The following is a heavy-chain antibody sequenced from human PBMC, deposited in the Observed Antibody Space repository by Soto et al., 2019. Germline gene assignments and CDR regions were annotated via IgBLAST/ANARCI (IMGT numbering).Heavy chain of an antibody. V-gene: IGHV3-11*01. Sequence: AGWSLRLSCSASVFTFSDYYMSWIRQAPGKGLEWVSYISSSGSTIYYADSVKGRFTISRDNAKNSLYLQMNSLRAEDTAVYYCARDSNWNTPYYYYYGMDVWGQGTTVTVSS. CDR2: ISSSGSTI. CDR3: ARDSNWNTPYYYYYGMDV. J-gene: IGHJ6*02. CDR1: VFTFSDYY. D-gene: IGHD1-1*01.